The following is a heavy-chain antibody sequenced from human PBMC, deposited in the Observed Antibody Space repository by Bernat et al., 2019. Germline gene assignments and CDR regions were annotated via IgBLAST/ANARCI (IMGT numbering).Heavy chain of an antibody. J-gene: IGHJ6*02. CDR1: GFTFSYYS. Sequence: VQLVESGGGVVQPGRSLRLSCVASGFTFSYYSLHWVRQAPGKGLEWVAVVSYDGRNRYYADSVQARFIISRDDSENTLYLQMDSLKSEDTAVYYCVRDGAALYYYHGMDVWGRGTTVTVSS. D-gene: IGHD6-25*01. CDR3: VRDGAALYYYHGMDV. CDR2: VSYDGRNR. V-gene: IGHV3-30*04.